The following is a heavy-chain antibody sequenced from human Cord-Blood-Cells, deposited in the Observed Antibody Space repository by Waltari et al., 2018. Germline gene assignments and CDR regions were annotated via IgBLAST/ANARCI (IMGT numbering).Heavy chain of an antibody. J-gene: IGHJ3*02. D-gene: IGHD7-27*01. CDR2: INPNSGGT. V-gene: IGHV1-2*04. CDR1: GYTFTGYY. Sequence: QVQLVQSGAEVKKPGASVKVSCKASGYTFTGYYMHWVRRAPGQGLEWMGWINPNSGGTNYAQKFQGWVTMTRDTSISTAYMELSRLRSDDTAVYYCARAINGANWGAFDIWGQGTMVTVSS. CDR3: ARAINGANWGAFDI.